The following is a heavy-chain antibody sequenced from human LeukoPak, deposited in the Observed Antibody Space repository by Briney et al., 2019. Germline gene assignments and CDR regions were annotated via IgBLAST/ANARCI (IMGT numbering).Heavy chain of an antibody. Sequence: GGSLRLSCAASGFSFDDYGMSWVRQVPGKGLEWVCGITWNGEMTGYAEAVKGRFTISRDNAKNSLYLQMNSLKDEDTSVYYCASSRNWGQGTLVTVSS. V-gene: IGHV3-20*04. CDR3: ASSRN. CDR2: ITWNGEMT. CDR1: GFSFDDYG. J-gene: IGHJ4*02.